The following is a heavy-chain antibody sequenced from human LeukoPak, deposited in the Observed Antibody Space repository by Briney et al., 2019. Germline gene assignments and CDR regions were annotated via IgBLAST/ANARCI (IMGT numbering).Heavy chain of an antibody. Sequence: EASVKVSCKASGYTFTSYGISWVRQAPGQGLEWMGWISAYNGNTNYAQKLQGRVTMTTDTSTSTAYMELRSLRSDDTAVYYCARNFRGVSQWLVGHWGQGSLVTVSS. CDR1: GYTFTSYG. J-gene: IGHJ4*02. CDR2: ISAYNGNT. CDR3: ARNFRGVSQWLVGH. D-gene: IGHD6-19*01. V-gene: IGHV1-18*01.